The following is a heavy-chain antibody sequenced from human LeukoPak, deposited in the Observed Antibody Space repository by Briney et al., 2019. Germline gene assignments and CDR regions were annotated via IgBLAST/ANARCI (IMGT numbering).Heavy chain of an antibody. CDR1: GGSISSSSYY. V-gene: IGHV4-39*01. J-gene: IGHJ3*02. CDR3: ARRAGSGSTKVFDI. D-gene: IGHD3-10*01. Sequence: SETLSLTCIVSGGSISSSSYYWGWIRQPPGKGLEWIGSIHYSGSTYYNPSLKSRITISVDTPKNQFSLKLSSVTAADTAVYYCARRAGSGSTKVFDIWGQGTMVTVSS. CDR2: IHYSGST.